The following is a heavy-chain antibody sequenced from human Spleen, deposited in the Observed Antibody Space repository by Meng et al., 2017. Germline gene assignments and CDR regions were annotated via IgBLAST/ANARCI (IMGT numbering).Heavy chain of an antibody. CDR2: IGHSGTT. J-gene: IGHJ5*02. Sequence: QPQLQESGPGLVKPSEALSLPCSVSGGSISTSGYYWGWIRQPPGEGLEWIGSIGHSGTTYYTPSLRRRVTVSIDTSKNQFSLEVTSVTAADTAVYYCVRSSGWVRTGFDPWGQGTLVTVSS. D-gene: IGHD6-19*01. CDR1: GGSISTSGYY. V-gene: IGHV4-39*01. CDR3: VRSSGWVRTGFDP.